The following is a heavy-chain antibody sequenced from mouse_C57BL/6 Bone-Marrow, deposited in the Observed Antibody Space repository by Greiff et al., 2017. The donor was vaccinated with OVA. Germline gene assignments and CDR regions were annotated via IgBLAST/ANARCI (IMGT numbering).Heavy chain of an antibody. CDR2: INPYNGGT. CDR1: GYTFTDYY. V-gene: IGHV1-19*01. D-gene: IGHD2-3*01. CDR3: ARDGYYSYYAMDY. J-gene: IGHJ4*01. Sequence: EVQLKQSGPVLVKPGASVKMSCKASGYTFTDYYMNWVKQSHGKSLEWIGVINPYNGGTSYNQKFKGKATLTVDKSSSTAYMELNSLTSEDSAVYYCARDGYYSYYAMDYWGQGTSVTVSS.